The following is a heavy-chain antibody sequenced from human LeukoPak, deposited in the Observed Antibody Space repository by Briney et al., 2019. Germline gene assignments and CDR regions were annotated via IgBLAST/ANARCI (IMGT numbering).Heavy chain of an antibody. J-gene: IGHJ4*02. CDR1: GYTFTSYD. V-gene: IGHV1-8*01. D-gene: IGHD1-26*01. CDR2: MSPNSDNT. Sequence: SVKVSCKASGYTFTSYDINWVRQATGQGLEWMGWMSPNSDNTGYAQKFQGRVTITRDTSASTAYMELSSLRSEDTAVYYCARGGGSYYSLPHFDYWGQGTLVTVSS. CDR3: ARGGGSYYSLPHFDY.